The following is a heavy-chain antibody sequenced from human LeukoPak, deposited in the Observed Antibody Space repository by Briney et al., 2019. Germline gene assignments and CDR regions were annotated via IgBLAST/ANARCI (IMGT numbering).Heavy chain of an antibody. CDR1: GGSISSGGYY. D-gene: IGHD1-14*01. V-gene: IGHV4-31*03. CDR2: IYYSGST. Sequence: SEALSLTCTVSGGSISSGGYYWSWIRQHPGKGLEWIGYIYYSGSTYYNPSLKSRVTISVDTSKNQFSLKLSSVTAADTAVYYCARAPPEWFDPWGQGTLVTVSS. J-gene: IGHJ5*02. CDR3: ARAPPEWFDP.